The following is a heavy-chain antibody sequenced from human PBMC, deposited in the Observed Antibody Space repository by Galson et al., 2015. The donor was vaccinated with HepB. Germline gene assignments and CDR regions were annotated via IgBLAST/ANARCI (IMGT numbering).Heavy chain of an antibody. D-gene: IGHD3-9*01. CDR1: GFTFSSYA. V-gene: IGHV3-23*01. CDR3: AKRYYDILTGYYNVFYWYFDP. CDR2: ISGSGGST. J-gene: IGHJ2*01. Sequence: SLRLSCAASGFTFSSYAMSWVRQAPGKGLEWVSAISGSGGSTYYADSVKGRFTISRDNSKNTLYLQMNSLRAEDTAVYYCAKRYYDILTGYYNVFYWYFDPWGRGTLVTVSS.